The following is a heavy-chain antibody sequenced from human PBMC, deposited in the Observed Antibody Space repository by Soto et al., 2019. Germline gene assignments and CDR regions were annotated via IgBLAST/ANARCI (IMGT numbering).Heavy chain of an antibody. D-gene: IGHD2-15*01. CDR1: GFSLSTSGVG. CDR2: IYWDDDK. CDR3: AHRPSYCSGGSCYSGFDY. V-gene: IGHV2-5*02. J-gene: IGHJ4*02. Sequence: QITLKESGPTLVKPTQTLTLTCTFSGFSLSTSGVGVGWIRQPPGKALEWLALIYWDDDKRYSPSLKSRLTITMDTSKNPVVLTMTNMDPVDTATYYCAHRPSYCSGGSCYSGFDYWGQGPLVTVSS.